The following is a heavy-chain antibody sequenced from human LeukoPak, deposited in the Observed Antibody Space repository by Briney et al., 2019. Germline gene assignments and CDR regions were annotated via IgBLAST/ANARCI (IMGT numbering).Heavy chain of an antibody. Sequence: PSHTLSLTCTVSGGSISSGSYYWSWIRQPAGKGLERIGRIYTSGSTNYNPSLKSRVTISVDTSKNQFSLKLSSVTDADTAVYYCARVGKYYYDSSDRADYGGQGTLVTVSS. CDR2: IYTSGST. V-gene: IGHV4-61*02. CDR3: ARVGKYYYDSSDRADY. J-gene: IGHJ4*02. D-gene: IGHD3-22*01. CDR1: GGSISSGSYY.